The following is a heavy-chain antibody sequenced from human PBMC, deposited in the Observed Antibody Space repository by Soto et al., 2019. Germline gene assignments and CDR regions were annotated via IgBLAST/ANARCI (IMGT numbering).Heavy chain of an antibody. D-gene: IGHD3-10*01. CDR3: AKDLVTGVFDY. CDR2: ISVSGAST. J-gene: IGHJ4*02. Sequence: GGSLRLSCAASGFTFSNYAMNWVRQAPGRGLEWVSFISVSGASTYYADSVKGRFTISRDNSKNTLYMQMNSLRGEDTAIYYCAKDLVTGVFDYWGQGALVTVSS. V-gene: IGHV3-23*01. CDR1: GFTFSNYA.